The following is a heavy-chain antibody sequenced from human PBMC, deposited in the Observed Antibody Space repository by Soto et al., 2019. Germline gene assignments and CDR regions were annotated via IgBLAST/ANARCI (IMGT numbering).Heavy chain of an antibody. Sequence: PSETLSLTCPVSGGSISSYYLSWIRQPPGKGLEWIGYIYYSGSTNYNPSLKSRVTISVDTSKNQFSLKLSSVTAADTAVYYCAREGYYDSSGYYFPPREYYFDYWGQGTLVTVSS. CDR2: IYYSGST. V-gene: IGHV4-59*01. D-gene: IGHD3-22*01. CDR3: AREGYYDSSGYYFPPREYYFDY. CDR1: GGSISSYY. J-gene: IGHJ4*02.